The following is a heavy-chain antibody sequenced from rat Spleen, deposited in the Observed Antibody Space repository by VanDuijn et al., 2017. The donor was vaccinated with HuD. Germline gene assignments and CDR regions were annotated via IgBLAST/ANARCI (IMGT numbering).Heavy chain of an antibody. CDR1: KLNFSDYD. CDR2: ISTGGTIT. CDR3: ARHSTGKGFGD. D-gene: IGHD5-1*01. V-gene: IGHV5-25*01. Sequence: EVRLVESGGALVQPGRPLKISCTDSKLNFSDYDMAWVRQAPTKGLEWVASISTGGTITYYRDSVKGRFTISRDNAKSTLYLQMDSLRSEDTATYYCARHSTGKGFGDWGQGTLVTVSS. J-gene: IGHJ3*01.